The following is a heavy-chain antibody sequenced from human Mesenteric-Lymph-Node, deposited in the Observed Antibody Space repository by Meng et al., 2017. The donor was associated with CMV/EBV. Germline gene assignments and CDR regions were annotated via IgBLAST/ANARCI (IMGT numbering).Heavy chain of an antibody. CDR3: ARDHHSQHFDY. Sequence: GESLKISCAASGFTVSTTFISWVRQAPGKGLEWVSVIYAAGNTYYADDVKGRFTITRDSSRNTVYLRMNSLGTEDTAVYYCARDHHSQHFDYWGQGTLVTVSS. D-gene: IGHD2-2*01. V-gene: IGHV3-53*05. J-gene: IGHJ4*02. CDR1: GFTVSTTF. CDR2: IYAAGNT.